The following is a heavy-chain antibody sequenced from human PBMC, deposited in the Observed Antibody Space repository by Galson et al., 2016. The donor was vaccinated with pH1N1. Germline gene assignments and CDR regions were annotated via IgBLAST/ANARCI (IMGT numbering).Heavy chain of an antibody. Sequence: SLRLSCAASGFTFGDYAMSWFRQAPGKGLVWVGFIRSKAYGGTTEYAASVKGRFTISRDDSKSIAYLQMNSLKTEDTAVYYCTRDGIWFGELYYYYGMDVWGQGTTVTVSS. CDR2: IRSKAYGGTT. D-gene: IGHD3-10*01. V-gene: IGHV3-49*03. CDR3: TRDGIWFGELYYYYGMDV. J-gene: IGHJ6*02. CDR1: GFTFGDYA.